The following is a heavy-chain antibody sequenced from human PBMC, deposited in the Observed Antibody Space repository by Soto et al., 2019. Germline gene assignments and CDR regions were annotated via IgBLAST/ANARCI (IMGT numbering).Heavy chain of an antibody. CDR1: CYSISSGYY. CDR2: IYHSGST. CDR3: ARDLVVGEGMDV. V-gene: IGHV4-38-2*02. J-gene: IGHJ6*02. Sequence: LSLTCAVSCYSISSGYYWGWIRQPPGKGLEWIGSIYHSGSTYYNPSLKSRVTISVDTSKNQFSLKLSSVTAADTAVYYCARDLVVGEGMDVWGQGTTVTVYS. D-gene: IGHD1-26*01.